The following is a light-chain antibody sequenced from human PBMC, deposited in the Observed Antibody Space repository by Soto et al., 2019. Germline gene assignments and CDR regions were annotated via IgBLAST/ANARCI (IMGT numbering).Light chain of an antibody. J-gene: IGKJ1*01. CDR3: QQRSNWPPAWT. CDR1: QSVSSY. V-gene: IGKV3-11*01. Sequence: EIVLTQSPATLSLSPGERATLSCRASQSVSSYLAWYQQKPGQAPMLLIYDASNRATGIPARFSGSGSGTDFTLTISSLEPEDFAVYYCQQRSNWPPAWTFGQGNKVEIK. CDR2: DAS.